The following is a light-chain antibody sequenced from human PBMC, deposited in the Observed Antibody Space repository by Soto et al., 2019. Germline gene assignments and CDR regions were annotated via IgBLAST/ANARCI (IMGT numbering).Light chain of an antibody. J-gene: IGKJ5*01. CDR2: DAS. CDR1: QSISNQ. CDR3: QQYNKWPLT. V-gene: IGKV3-15*01. Sequence: EVVMTQSPATLSVSPGERATLSCRASQSISNQLAWYQLKSGQAPRLLIYDASAWATDIPARFRGSGSGTDFTLTISSLQSEDFAVYYCQQYNKWPLTFGQGTRLEIK.